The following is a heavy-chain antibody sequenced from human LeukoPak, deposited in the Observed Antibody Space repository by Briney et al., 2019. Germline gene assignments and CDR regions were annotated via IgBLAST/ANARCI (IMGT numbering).Heavy chain of an antibody. CDR2: IWYDGSNK. D-gene: IGHD5-24*01. CDR1: GFTFSSYG. J-gene: IGHJ3*02. Sequence: GGSLRLTCAASGFTFSSYGMHWVRQAPGKGLEWVAVIWYDGSNKYYADSVKGRFTISRDNSKNTLYLQMNSLRAEDTAVYYCAKDVRRWLQLRWHAFDIWGQGTMVTVSS. CDR3: AKDVRRWLQLRWHAFDI. V-gene: IGHV3-30*02.